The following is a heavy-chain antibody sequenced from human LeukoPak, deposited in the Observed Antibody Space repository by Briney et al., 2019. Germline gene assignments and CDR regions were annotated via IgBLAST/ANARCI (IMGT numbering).Heavy chain of an antibody. V-gene: IGHV4-59*01. CDR2: IYYSGTT. CDR1: GGSISTYY. J-gene: IGHJ4*02. CDR3: AREGWYYDSSGRLRGYFDY. D-gene: IGHD3-22*01. Sequence: SETLSLTCTVSGGSISTYYWAWIRQPPGKGLDWIGFIYYSGTTNYNPSLKSRVTISVDTSKNQFSLKLSSLTAADTAVYYCAREGWYYDSSGRLRGYFDYWRQGTLVTISS.